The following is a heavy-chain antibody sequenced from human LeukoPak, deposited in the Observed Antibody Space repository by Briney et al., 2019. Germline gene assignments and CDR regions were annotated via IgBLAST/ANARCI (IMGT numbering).Heavy chain of an antibody. V-gene: IGHV1-18*01. J-gene: IGHJ6*02. CDR3: ARLWFGGYYYYGMDV. CDR1: GYTFTSYG. D-gene: IGHD3-10*01. CDR2: ISAYNGNT. Sequence: ASVKVSCKASGYTFTSYGISWARQAPGQGLEWMGWISAYNGNTNYAQKLQGRVTMTTDTSTSTAYMELRSLRSDDTAVYYCARLWFGGYYYYGMDVWGQGTTVTVSS.